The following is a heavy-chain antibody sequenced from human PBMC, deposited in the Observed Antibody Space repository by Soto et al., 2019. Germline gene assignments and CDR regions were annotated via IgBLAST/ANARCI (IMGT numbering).Heavy chain of an antibody. D-gene: IGHD2-2*01. CDR2: IKSKTDGGTT. J-gene: IGHJ6*04. V-gene: IGHV3-15*01. Sequence: LRLSGAAAGFTFSNAWMSWGRQAPGKRLEWVGRIKSKTDGGTTDYAAPVIGRFTISGDDSKNTLYLQINSLKTEDTAVYYCTKDSLVVSFPTGMDVWGKGNTV. CDR1: GFTFSNAW. CDR3: TKDSLVVSFPTGMDV.